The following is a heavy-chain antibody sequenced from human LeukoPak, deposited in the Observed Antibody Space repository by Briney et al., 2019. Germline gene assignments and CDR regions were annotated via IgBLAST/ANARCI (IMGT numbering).Heavy chain of an antibody. V-gene: IGHV4-34*01. CDR2: INHSGST. D-gene: IGHD3-10*01. Sequence: SESLSLTCAVYGGSFSGYYWSWIRQPAGKGLEWIGEINHSGSTNYNPSLKSRVTISVDTSKNQFSLKLSSVTAADTAVYYCARGVRDYYGSGRPFDYWGQGTLVTVSS. J-gene: IGHJ4*02. CDR1: GGSFSGYY. CDR3: ARGVRDYYGSGRPFDY.